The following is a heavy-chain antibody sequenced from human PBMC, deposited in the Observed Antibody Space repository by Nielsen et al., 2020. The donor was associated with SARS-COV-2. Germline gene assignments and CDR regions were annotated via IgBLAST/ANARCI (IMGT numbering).Heavy chain of an antibody. CDR3: AKDLEYGSSKGKASYGMDV. D-gene: IGHD6-6*01. CDR2: ISYDGSNK. J-gene: IGHJ6*02. V-gene: IGHV3-30*18. Sequence: GGSLRLSCAASGFTFSSYAMSWVRQAPGKGLEWVAVISYDGSNKYYADSVKGRFTISRDNSKNTLYLQMNSLRAEDTAVYYCAKDLEYGSSKGKASYGMDVWGQGTTVTVSS. CDR1: GFTFSSYA.